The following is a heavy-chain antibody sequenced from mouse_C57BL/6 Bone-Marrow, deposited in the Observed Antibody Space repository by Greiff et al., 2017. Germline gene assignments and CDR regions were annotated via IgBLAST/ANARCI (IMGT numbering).Heavy chain of an antibody. V-gene: IGHV5-6*01. CDR2: ISSGGSYT. CDR1: GFTFSSYG. CDR3: ARLRANWAMDY. Sequence: EVKLMESGGDLVKPGGSLKLSCAASGFTFSSYGMSWVRQTPDKRLEWVATISSGGSYTYYPASVKGRFTISRDNAKNTLYLQMSSLKSEDTAMXYCARLRANWAMDYWGQGTSVTVSS. D-gene: IGHD4-1*01. J-gene: IGHJ4*01.